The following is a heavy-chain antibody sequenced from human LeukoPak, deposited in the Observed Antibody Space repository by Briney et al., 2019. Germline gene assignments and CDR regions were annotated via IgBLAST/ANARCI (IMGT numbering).Heavy chain of an antibody. Sequence: SETLSLTCAVYGGSFSGYYWSWIRQPPGKGLEWIGEINHSGSTNYNPSLKSRVTISVDTSKNQFSLRLSSVTAADTAVYYCASPGRATEHDAFDIWGQGTMVTVSS. D-gene: IGHD2-15*01. CDR3: ASPGRATEHDAFDI. J-gene: IGHJ3*02. CDR2: INHSGST. CDR1: GGSFSGYY. V-gene: IGHV4-34*01.